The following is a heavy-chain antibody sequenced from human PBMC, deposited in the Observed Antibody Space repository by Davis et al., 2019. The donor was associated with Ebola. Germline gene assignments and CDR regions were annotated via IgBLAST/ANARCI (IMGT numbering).Heavy chain of an antibody. D-gene: IGHD2-8*02. CDR1: GGTFSSYA. J-gene: IGHJ3*02. Sequence: SVKVSCKASGGTFSSYAISWVRQAPGQGLEWMGGIIPIFGTANYAQKFQGRVTITADESTSTAYMELSSLRSEDTAVYYCARAQDCTGGVCYKGLDSSIPNAFDIWGQGTMVTVSS. CDR2: IIPIFGTA. CDR3: ARAQDCTGGVCYKGLDSSIPNAFDI. V-gene: IGHV1-69*13.